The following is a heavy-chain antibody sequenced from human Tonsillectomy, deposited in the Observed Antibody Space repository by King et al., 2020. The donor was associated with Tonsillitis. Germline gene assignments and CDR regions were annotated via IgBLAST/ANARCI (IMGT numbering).Heavy chain of an antibody. D-gene: IGHD3-22*01. V-gene: IGHV1-24*01. J-gene: IGHJ3*02. Sequence: VQLVKSGAEVKKPGASVKVSCKVSGYTLTELSMHWVRQAPGKGLEWMGGFDPEDGETIYAQKFQGRVTMSEETSTDTAYMELGSLRSEDTAVYYCATARSDYYDSSGYFNDAFDIWGQGTMVTVSS. CDR2: FDPEDGET. CDR1: GYTLTELS. CDR3: ATARSDYYDSSGYFNDAFDI.